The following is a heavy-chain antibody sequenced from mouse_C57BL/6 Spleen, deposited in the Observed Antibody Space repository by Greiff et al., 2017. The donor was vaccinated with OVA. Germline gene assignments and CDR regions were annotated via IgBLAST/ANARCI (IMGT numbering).Heavy chain of an antibody. D-gene: IGHD1-1*01. CDR2: ISSGGSYT. CDR3: ARHRASITTVVAFDY. V-gene: IGHV5-6*01. J-gene: IGHJ2*01. CDR1: GFTFSSYG. Sequence: EVKLMESGGDLVKPGGSLKLSCAASGFTFSSYGMSWVRQTPDKRLEWVATISSGGSYTYYPDSVKGRFTISRDKAKNTLYLQMSSLKSEDTAMYYCARHRASITTVVAFDYWGQGTTLTVSS.